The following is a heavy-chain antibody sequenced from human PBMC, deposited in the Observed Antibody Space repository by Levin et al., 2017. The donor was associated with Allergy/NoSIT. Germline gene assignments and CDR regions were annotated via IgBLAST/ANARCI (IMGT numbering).Heavy chain of an antibody. Sequence: GASVKVSCKASGGTSSSYTINWVRQAPGQGLEWMGRIIPILGIVNYAQKFQGRVTITADKSTSTAYMELSSLRSEDTAVYYCATYLTGDAFDIWGQGTMVTVSS. CDR2: IIPILGIV. CDR1: GGTSSSYT. V-gene: IGHV1-69*02. CDR3: ATYLTGDAFDI. D-gene: IGHD7-27*01. J-gene: IGHJ3*02.